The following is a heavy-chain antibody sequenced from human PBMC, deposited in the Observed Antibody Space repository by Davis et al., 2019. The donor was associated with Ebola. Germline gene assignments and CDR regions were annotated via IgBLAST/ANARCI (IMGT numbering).Heavy chain of an antibody. D-gene: IGHD3-9*01. Sequence: HTGGSLRLSCAASGFTFRSFWMHWVRQAPGKGLVWVSRINNDGTSTSYADSVKGRFTISRDNSKNTLYLQMNSLRAEDTAVYYCEGSDWLLGYWGQGTLVTVSS. CDR2: INNDGTST. V-gene: IGHV3-74*01. CDR3: EGSDWLLGY. CDR1: GFTFRSFW. J-gene: IGHJ4*02.